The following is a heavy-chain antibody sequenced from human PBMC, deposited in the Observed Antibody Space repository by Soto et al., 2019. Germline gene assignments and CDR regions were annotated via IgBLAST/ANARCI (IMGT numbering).Heavy chain of an antibody. CDR3: ARVPREIIIVGMDG. CDR1: GYTFTSYG. D-gene: IGHD3-10*01. V-gene: IGHV1-18*04. CDR2: ISGNTGKT. J-gene: IGHJ6*02. Sequence: QVQLVQSGAEVKKPGASVKVSCKASGYTFTSYGISWVRLAPGQGLEWMGWISGNTGKTNYAQKLEGRVSITTDTSTSTAYMEMRSLRSDVTAVYYSARVPREIIIVGMDGWGQGTTVTVSS.